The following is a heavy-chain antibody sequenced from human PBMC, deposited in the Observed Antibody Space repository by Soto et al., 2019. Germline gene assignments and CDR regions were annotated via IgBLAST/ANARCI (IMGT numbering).Heavy chain of an antibody. CDR1: GGSISSGGYS. CDR3: ASAPRYYYDSSGYYPLNY. Sequence: QLQLQESGSGLVKPSQTLSLTCAVSGGSISSGGYSWSWIRQPPGKGLEWIGYIYHSGSTYYNPSLKSRVTLSVDRSKNQFSLKLGSVTAADTAWYYCASAPRYYYDSSGYYPLNYWGQGTLVTVSS. CDR2: IYHSGST. V-gene: IGHV4-30-2*01. D-gene: IGHD3-22*01. J-gene: IGHJ4*02.